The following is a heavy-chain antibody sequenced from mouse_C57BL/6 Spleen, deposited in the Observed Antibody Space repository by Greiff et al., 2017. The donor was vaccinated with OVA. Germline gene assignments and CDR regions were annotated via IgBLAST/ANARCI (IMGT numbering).Heavy chain of an antibody. CDR1: GYAFSSSW. V-gene: IGHV1-82*01. Sequence: VKLQESGPELVKPGASVKISCKASGYAFSSSWMNWVKQRPGKGLEWIGRIYPGDGDTNYNGKFKGKATLTADKSSSTAYMQLSSLTSEDSAVYFCARSPLYDGYYYYAMDYWGQGTSVTGSS. CDR2: IYPGDGDT. D-gene: IGHD2-3*01. CDR3: ARSPLYDGYYYYAMDY. J-gene: IGHJ4*01.